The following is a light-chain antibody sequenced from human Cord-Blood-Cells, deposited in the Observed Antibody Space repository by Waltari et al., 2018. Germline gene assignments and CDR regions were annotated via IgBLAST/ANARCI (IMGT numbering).Light chain of an antibody. CDR1: QSLLHRAGRTY. V-gene: IGKV2-29*02. CDR2: EVS. Sequence: DIAMSQTPLSLSAATGQPASISCTTSQSLLHRAGRTYLYWYLQKPGQSPQLLIYEVSSRFSGVPDRFSGSGSGTDFPLKISRLEAEYAGVYYCMQGIHPPLTFGGGTKVEIK. CDR3: MQGIHPPLT. J-gene: IGKJ4*01.